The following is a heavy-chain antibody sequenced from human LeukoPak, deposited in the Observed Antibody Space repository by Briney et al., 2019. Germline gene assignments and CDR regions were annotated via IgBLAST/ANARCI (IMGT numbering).Heavy chain of an antibody. CDR2: IRSKANSYAT. J-gene: IGHJ6*03. Sequence: PGGSLRLSCAVSGFTFSGSAMHWVRQASGKGLEWVGRIRSKANSYATAYAASVKGRFTISRDNAKNSLYLQMNSLRAEDTAVYYCARWRFGMATITGYYYYYMDVWGKGTTVTVSS. CDR3: ARWRFGMATITGYYYYYMDV. CDR1: GFTFSGSA. D-gene: IGHD5-24*01. V-gene: IGHV3-73*01.